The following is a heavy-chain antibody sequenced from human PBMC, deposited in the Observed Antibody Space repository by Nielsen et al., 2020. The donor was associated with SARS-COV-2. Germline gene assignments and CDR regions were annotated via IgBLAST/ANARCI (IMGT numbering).Heavy chain of an antibody. J-gene: IGHJ5*02. Sequence: GGSLRLSCVASGFTFSTYAMTWVRQAPGKGLEWVSVISGSGGGSHYSDSVKGRFTISRDNSKNTLFLQMGSLRAEDMAVYYCARSSESDIVVVPAANNWFDPWGQGTLVTVSS. CDR3: ARSSESDIVVVPAANNWFDP. D-gene: IGHD2-2*01. V-gene: IGHV3-23*01. CDR2: ISGSGGGS. CDR1: GFTFSTYA.